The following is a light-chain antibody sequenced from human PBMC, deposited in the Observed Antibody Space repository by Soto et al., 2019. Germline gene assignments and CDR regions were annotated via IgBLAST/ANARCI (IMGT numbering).Light chain of an antibody. CDR3: LSYAGTDTWI. V-gene: IGLV2-23*01. Sequence: QSALTQPASVSVSPGQSITISCTGSGSDVGGYNLVSWYQHHPGKVPKLVIFEAYKRPSGVSDRFSGSKSGNTASLTISGLQAEDEADYYCLSYAGTDTWIFDGGTKLTVL. CDR2: EAY. J-gene: IGLJ2*01. CDR1: GSDVGGYNL.